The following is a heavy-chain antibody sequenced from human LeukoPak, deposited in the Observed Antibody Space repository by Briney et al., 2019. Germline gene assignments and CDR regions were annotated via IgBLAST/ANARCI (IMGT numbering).Heavy chain of an antibody. CDR1: GFTFSNYA. J-gene: IGHJ5*02. Sequence: GGSLRLSCAASGFTFSNYAMTWVRQAPGKGLEWVSTLSGSGGSTYFGDSVKGRFTISRDNSKNRLHLKMNSLRAEDTGVYYCAKEATVTPGNVNWFDTWGQGTLVTVSS. CDR3: AKEATVTPGNVNWFDT. V-gene: IGHV3-23*01. D-gene: IGHD4-17*01. CDR2: LSGSGGST.